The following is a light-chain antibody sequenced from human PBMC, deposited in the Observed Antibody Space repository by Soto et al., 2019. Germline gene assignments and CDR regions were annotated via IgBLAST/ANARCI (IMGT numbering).Light chain of an antibody. CDR1: QSISSNF. J-gene: IGKJ1*01. V-gene: IGKV3-20*01. CDR2: ATS. CDR3: QQYSTSWT. Sequence: ILLTQSPGTLALSPGQRATLSCRASQSISSNFLAWYQQKPGHAPSLLIYATSSRATGIPGRFSGSGSGTDFTLTISRPEPEDSAVYYCQQYSTSWTFGQGTKVDIK.